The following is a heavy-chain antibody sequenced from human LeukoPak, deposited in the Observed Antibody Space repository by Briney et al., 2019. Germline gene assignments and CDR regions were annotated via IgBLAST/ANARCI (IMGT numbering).Heavy chain of an antibody. V-gene: IGHV3-23*01. J-gene: IGHJ4*02. Sequence: GGSLRLSCAASGFTFSSYAMSWVRQAPGKGLEWVSAISGSGGSTYYAGSVKGRFTISRDNSKNTLYLQMNSLRADDTAVYYCARDMGRDIPFDSWGQGTLVTVSS. CDR2: ISGSGGST. CDR1: GFTFSSYA. D-gene: IGHD5-12*01. CDR3: ARDMGRDIPFDS.